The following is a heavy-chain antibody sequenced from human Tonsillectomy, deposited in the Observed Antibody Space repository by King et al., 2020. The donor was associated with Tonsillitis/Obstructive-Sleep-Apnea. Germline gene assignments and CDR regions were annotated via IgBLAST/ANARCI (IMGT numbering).Heavy chain of an antibody. CDR2: INHSGST. D-gene: IGHD2-2*01. CDR1: GGSFSGYY. J-gene: IGHJ4*02. V-gene: IGHV4-34*01. Sequence: QVQLPQWGAGLLKPSETLSLTCAVYGGSFSGYYWSWIRQPPGEGLEWIGEINHSGSTNYNPSLKSRVTISVDTSKNQFSLKLSSVTAADTAVYYCARRGEYCSSTSCYPFDYWGQGTLVTVSS. CDR3: ARRGEYCSSTSCYPFDY.